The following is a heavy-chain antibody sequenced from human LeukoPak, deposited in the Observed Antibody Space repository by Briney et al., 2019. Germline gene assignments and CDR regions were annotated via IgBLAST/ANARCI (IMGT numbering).Heavy chain of an antibody. CDR2: IYYSGST. J-gene: IGHJ4*02. CDR3: VRGDSSGWYQYFDD. Sequence: SETLSLTCTVSGGSISTYYWSWIRQPPGKGLEWIGYIYYSGSTNYNPSLESRVTISVDTSRNQFSLKLTSVTAADTAVYYCVRGDSSGWYQYFDDWGQGTLVTVSS. CDR1: GGSISTYY. V-gene: IGHV4-59*01. D-gene: IGHD6-19*01.